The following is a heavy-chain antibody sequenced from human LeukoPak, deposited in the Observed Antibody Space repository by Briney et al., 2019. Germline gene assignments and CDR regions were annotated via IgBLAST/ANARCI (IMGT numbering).Heavy chain of an antibody. Sequence: SETLSLTCTVSGGSISNGSYYWSWIRQPAGTGLEWIGRIYTSGSTNYNPSLKSRVTISVDTSKNQFSLKLSSVTAADTAVYYCAGVCSSTSCYVDYWGQGTLVTVSS. J-gene: IGHJ4*02. V-gene: IGHV4-61*02. CDR3: AGVCSSTSCYVDY. CDR2: IYTSGST. CDR1: GGSISNGSYY. D-gene: IGHD2-2*01.